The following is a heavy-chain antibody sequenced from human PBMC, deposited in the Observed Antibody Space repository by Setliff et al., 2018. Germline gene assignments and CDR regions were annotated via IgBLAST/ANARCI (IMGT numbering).Heavy chain of an antibody. Sequence: PGGSLRLSCAASGFTFSSLWMSWVRQAPGKGLEWVANINQGGGFTKEADSVRGRFSVSRDNSKKSVYLQINDLRAEDTALYFCAKGGDWDDQHYAFDIWGQGTMVTVSS. J-gene: IGHJ3*02. D-gene: IGHD1-1*01. V-gene: IGHV3-7*03. CDR3: AKGGDWDDQHYAFDI. CDR2: INQGGGFT. CDR1: GFTFSSLW.